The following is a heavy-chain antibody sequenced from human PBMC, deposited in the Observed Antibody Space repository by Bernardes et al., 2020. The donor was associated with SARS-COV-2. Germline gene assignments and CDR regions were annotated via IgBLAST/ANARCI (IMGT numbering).Heavy chain of an antibody. J-gene: IGHJ4*02. V-gene: IGHV1-2*02. Sequence: ASVKVSCKTSGYTFTVYYMHWVRQAPGQGLEWMGLINPSRGITNYAQKFQGRVTMTRDTSITTAYMELSGLKSDDTAVYYCARGPVGTPDFWGQGTLVTVSS. CDR1: GYTFTVYY. CDR2: INPSRGIT. D-gene: IGHD1-26*01. CDR3: ARGPVGTPDF.